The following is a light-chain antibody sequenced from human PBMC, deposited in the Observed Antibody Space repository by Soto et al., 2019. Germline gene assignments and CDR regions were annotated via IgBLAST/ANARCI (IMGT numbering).Light chain of an antibody. CDR1: QSVSSY. V-gene: IGKV3-11*01. CDR3: QQRSNWPVT. CDR2: DAS. J-gene: IGKJ1*01. Sequence: EIVLTQSPATLSLSPGERATLSCRASQSVSSYLAWYQQKPGQAPRLLIYDASNRATGIPARFSGSGSGTDFTVTISSPEPEDFAVYYCQQRSNWPVTFGQGTRVEIK.